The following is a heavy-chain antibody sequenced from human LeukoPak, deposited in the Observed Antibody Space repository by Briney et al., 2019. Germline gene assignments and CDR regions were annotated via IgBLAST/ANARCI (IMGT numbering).Heavy chain of an antibody. CDR1: GGSFSGYY. CDR3: ARGRRSTTHYYYGMDV. Sequence: PSETLSLTCAVYGGSFSGYYWSWIRQPPGKGLEWIGEINHSGSTNYNPSLKSRVTISVDTSKNQFSLKLSSVTAADTAMYYCARGRRSTTHYYYGMDVWGKGTTVTVSS. D-gene: IGHD2-2*01. CDR2: INHSGST. V-gene: IGHV4-34*01. J-gene: IGHJ6*04.